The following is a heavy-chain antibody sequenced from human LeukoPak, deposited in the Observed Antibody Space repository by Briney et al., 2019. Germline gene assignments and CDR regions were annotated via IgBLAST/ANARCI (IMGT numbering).Heavy chain of an antibody. CDR3: ARDLMVVAATLFY. D-gene: IGHD2-15*01. Sequence: PSETLSLTCTVSGASISSGTYYWSWIRQPAGKGLEWIGRIYTSGNTDYNPSLQSRVTISVDTSKNQFSLKLSSVTAADTAVYYCARDLMVVAATLFYWGQGTLVTVSS. CDR2: IYTSGNT. V-gene: IGHV4-61*02. J-gene: IGHJ4*02. CDR1: GASISSGTYY.